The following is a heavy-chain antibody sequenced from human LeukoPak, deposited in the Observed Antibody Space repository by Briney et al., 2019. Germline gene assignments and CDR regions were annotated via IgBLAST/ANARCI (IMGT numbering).Heavy chain of an antibody. CDR3: ARGYSTSWYWFDP. CDR2: FHYSGSA. J-gene: IGHJ5*02. Sequence: SETLSLTCSVSGSSITSGVSYWVWIRQPPGKGLEWIGSFHYSGSAYYIPSLESRVTISLDTSKNHFSLKLNSVTAADTAVYYCARGYSTSWYWFDPWGQGTLVTVSS. D-gene: IGHD6-13*01. CDR1: GSSITSGVSY. V-gene: IGHV4-39*07.